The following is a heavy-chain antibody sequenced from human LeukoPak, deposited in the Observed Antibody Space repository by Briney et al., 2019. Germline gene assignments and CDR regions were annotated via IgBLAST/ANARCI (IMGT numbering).Heavy chain of an antibody. J-gene: IGHJ4*02. D-gene: IGHD2/OR15-2a*01. V-gene: IGHV3-11*04. Sequence: LSLTCTVSGGSISTSNYYWGWIRQPPGKGLEWISYISSSGSTIYYADSVKGRFTISRDDAKNSLYLQMDSLTAEDTAVYYCTRKGSQWDFLVDYWGQGTRVAVSP. CDR3: TRKGSQWDFLVDY. CDR2: ISSSGSTI. CDR1: GGSISTSNYY.